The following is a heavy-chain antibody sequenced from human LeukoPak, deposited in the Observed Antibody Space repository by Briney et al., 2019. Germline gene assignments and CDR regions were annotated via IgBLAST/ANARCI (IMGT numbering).Heavy chain of an antibody. V-gene: IGHV1-18*01. CDR2: ISAYNANT. CDR3: AREGIFGVVTHSYYYGIDV. Sequence: ASVKVSCKASGYTFTSYGISWVRQAPGQGLEWMGWISAYNANTNYAQNLQGRVTMTTDTSTSTAYMELRSLRSDDTAVYYCAREGIFGVVTHSYYYGIDVWGQGTTVTVSS. CDR1: GYTFTSYG. J-gene: IGHJ6*02. D-gene: IGHD3-3*01.